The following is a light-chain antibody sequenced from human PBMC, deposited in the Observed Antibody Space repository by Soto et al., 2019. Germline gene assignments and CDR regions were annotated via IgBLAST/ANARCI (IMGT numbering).Light chain of an antibody. CDR1: QSLLHSNGYNY. CDR2: LGS. J-gene: IGKJ1*01. Sequence: DIVMTQSPLSLPVTPGEPASISCRSSQSLLHSNGYNYLDWYLQKPGQSPQLLIYLGSNRACGVTDRFSGSGSGTDFTLKISRVEAEDVGVYYYMQPLQSWTFGQGTKVEIK. V-gene: IGKV2-28*01. CDR3: MQPLQSWT.